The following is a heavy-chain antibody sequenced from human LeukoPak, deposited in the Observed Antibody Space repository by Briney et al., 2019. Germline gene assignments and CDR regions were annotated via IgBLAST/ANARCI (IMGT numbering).Heavy chain of an antibody. CDR1: GYTFTAQC. V-gene: IGHV1-2*02. D-gene: IGHD3-3*02. Sequence: ASVKVSCKASGYTFTAQCLHWVRLAPGPGLEWMGLINPNKGETKYAQSFLGSVTTTRDTSTTTAYMELSSLRSDDTAVYFCASYPRSISTPPFDYWSQGTLVTVSS. CDR3: ASYPRSISTPPFDY. J-gene: IGHJ4*02. CDR2: INPNKGET.